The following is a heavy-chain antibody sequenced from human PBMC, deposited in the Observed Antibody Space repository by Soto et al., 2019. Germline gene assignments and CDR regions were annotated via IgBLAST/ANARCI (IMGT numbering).Heavy chain of an antibody. J-gene: IGHJ6*02. CDR1: GFTFSSYA. CDR2: ISGSGGST. CDR3: AKTYLLGDDYYYYGMDV. Sequence: EVQLLESGGGLVQPGGSLRLSCAASGFTFSSYAMSWVRQAPGKGLEWVSAISGSGGSTYYADSVKGRFTISRDNSKNTLYLQMNSLRAEDTAVYYCAKTYLLGDDYYYYGMDVWGQGTTVTVSS. D-gene: IGHD1-26*01. V-gene: IGHV3-23*01.